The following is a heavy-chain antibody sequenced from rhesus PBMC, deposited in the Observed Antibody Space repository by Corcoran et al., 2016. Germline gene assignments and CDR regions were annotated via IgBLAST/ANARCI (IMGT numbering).Heavy chain of an antibody. CDR3: TRERYSGTWNFGY. CDR2: INPTTGGT. V-gene: IGHV1-138*01. J-gene: IGHJ4*01. CDR1: GYIFTDYY. D-gene: IGHD6-25*01. Sequence: QVQLVQSGTEVKKPGSSVKVSCKASGYIFTDYYMHWVRQAPGQGLGWVGEINPTTGGTNYALKFQGRVIVTRDTSTSAAYMELSSLTSEDTAIYYCTRERYSGTWNFGYWGQGVLVTVSS.